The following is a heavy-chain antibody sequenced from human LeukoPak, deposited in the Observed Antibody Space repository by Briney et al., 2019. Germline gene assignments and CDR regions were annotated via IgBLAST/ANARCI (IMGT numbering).Heavy chain of an antibody. D-gene: IGHD3-10*01. Sequence: SETLSLTSTVSGGSISSSSYYWGWTRQPPGKGLEWIVSSYYSGSTYYNPSLKSRFTISVATSKNQFTLKLRSVAAAVPAVYYCARRDLTNVRRKRVGPVFDLWGEGPMVTVS. CDR1: GGSISSSSYY. CDR2: SYYSGST. V-gene: IGHV4-39*06. CDR3: ARRDLTNVRRKRVGPVFDL. J-gene: IGHJ3*01.